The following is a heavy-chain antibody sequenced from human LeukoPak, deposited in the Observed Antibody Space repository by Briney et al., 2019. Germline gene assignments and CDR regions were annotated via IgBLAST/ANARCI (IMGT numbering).Heavy chain of an antibody. CDR1: GYTFTSYA. Sequence: GASVKVSCKASGYTFTSYAMHWVRQAPGQRLEWMGWINAGNGNTKYSQKFQGRVTMTRDTSTSTVYMELSSLRSEDTAVYYCARDRGANGYTGYYMDVWGKGTTVTVSS. V-gene: IGHV1-3*01. CDR3: ARDRGANGYTGYYMDV. CDR2: INAGNGNT. J-gene: IGHJ6*03. D-gene: IGHD5-24*01.